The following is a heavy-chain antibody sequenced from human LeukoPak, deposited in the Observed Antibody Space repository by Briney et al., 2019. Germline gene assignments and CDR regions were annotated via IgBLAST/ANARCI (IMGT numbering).Heavy chain of an antibody. J-gene: IGHJ4*02. CDR1: GFTFDDYA. Sequence: GRSLRLSCAASGFTFDDYAMHWVPQAPGKGLEWVSGISWNSGSIGYADSVKGRFTISRDNAKNSLYLQMNSLRAEDTALYYCAKDILRYFDWLGLDYWGQGTLVTVSS. D-gene: IGHD3-9*01. CDR3: AKDILRYFDWLGLDY. CDR2: ISWNSGSI. V-gene: IGHV3-9*01.